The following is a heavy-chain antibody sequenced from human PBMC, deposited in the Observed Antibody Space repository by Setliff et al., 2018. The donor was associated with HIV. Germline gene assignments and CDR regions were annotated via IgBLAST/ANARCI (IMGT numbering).Heavy chain of an antibody. CDR2: IYHTGST. V-gene: IGHV4-4*02. D-gene: IGHD3-22*01. Sequence: SETLSLTCDVSGGSISSFNWWSWVRQSPGKGLEWIGEIYHTGSTNYSTSLKSRVTISVDKSKNQFSLRLNSVTAADTAVYYCGGNGYYSIDYWGQGTLVTVSS. CDR1: GGSISSFNW. J-gene: IGHJ4*02. CDR3: GGNGYYSIDY.